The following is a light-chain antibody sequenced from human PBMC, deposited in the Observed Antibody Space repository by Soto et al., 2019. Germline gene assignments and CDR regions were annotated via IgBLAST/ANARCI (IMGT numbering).Light chain of an antibody. Sequence: IVVTQSPATLSCFPGDGVSGAGGASQSVSSNYLAWFQQKPGQAPRLLIYAASNRATGVPARFSGSWSGTEFTLTIRSLQSEDFAVYYCQQYNNWITFGQGTRLEIK. V-gene: IGKV3-15*01. J-gene: IGKJ5*01. CDR1: QSVSSN. CDR3: QQYNNWIT. CDR2: AAS.